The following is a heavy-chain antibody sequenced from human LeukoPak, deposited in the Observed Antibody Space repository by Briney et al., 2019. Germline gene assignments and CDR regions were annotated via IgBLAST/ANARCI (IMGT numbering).Heavy chain of an antibody. CDR2: FDPEDGET. CDR1: GTYTLIELS. J-gene: IGHJ4*02. Sequence: GASVKVSCKVSGTYTLIELSMHWVQQAPGKGLEWMGGFDPEDGETIYAQKFKGRVTMTEDTSTDTAYMDLSSLRSEDTAVYYCATLLGETHFFDYWGQGTLVTVSS. V-gene: IGHV1-24*01. CDR3: ATLLGETHFFDY. D-gene: IGHD1-26*01.